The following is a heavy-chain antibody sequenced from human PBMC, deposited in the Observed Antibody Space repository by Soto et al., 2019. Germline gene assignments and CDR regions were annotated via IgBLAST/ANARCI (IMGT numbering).Heavy chain of an antibody. Sequence: QVQLVQSGAEVKKPGSSVKVSCKASGGTFSSYTISWVRQAPVQVCEWMGRIIPILVIASSIQKLQGRVTITADKSTSKAYVKLSRLRSKDTAVYSYASLDSDMLASDYWGQGNLVTVSS. V-gene: IGHV1-69*02. D-gene: IGHD3-9*01. CDR2: IIPILVIA. CDR1: GGTFSSYT. CDR3: ASLDSDMLASDY. J-gene: IGHJ4*02.